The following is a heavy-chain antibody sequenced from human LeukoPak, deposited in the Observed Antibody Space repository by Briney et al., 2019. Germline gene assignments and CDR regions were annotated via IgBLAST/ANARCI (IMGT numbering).Heavy chain of an antibody. CDR2: ISGSGAST. J-gene: IGHJ4*02. V-gene: IGHV3-23*01. CDR3: AKDNIEVTSYYFDY. CDR1: GFTFSSYA. D-gene: IGHD6-19*01. Sequence: GGSLRLSCAASGFTFSSYAMSWVRQAPGKGLEWVSGISGSGASTYYADSVKGRFTISRDNSKNTLYLQMNSLRAEDTAVYYCAKDNIEVTSYYFDYWGQGTLVTVSS.